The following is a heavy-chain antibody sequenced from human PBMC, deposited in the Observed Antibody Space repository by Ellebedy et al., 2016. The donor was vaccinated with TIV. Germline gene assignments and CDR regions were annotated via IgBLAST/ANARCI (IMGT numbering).Heavy chain of an antibody. J-gene: IGHJ6*02. D-gene: IGHD1-26*01. CDR2: IGWDGSLT. CDR3: AKAYSYGLYYYAMDG. V-gene: IGHV3-43*01. CDR1: GFTFGDYS. Sequence: PGGSLRLSCAASGFTFGDYSMHWVRQVPGKGLEWVSLIGWDGSLTYYADSVKGRFTVSRDNGNSVLYLQMNSLRSEDSALYYCAKAYSYGLYYYAMDGWGQGTTVTVS.